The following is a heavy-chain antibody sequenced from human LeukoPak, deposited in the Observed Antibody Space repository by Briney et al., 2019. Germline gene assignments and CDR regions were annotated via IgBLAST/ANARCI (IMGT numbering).Heavy chain of an antibody. V-gene: IGHV1-46*01. D-gene: IGHD3-22*01. CDR2: INPSGGST. J-gene: IGHJ1*01. Sequence: GASVKVSCKASGYTFTSYYMHWVRQAPGQGLEWMGIINPSGGSTDYAQKFQDRLTMTRDTSTSTVYMQLSSLRSEDTAVYYCARVPLHDDSGHYYPHWGQGTLVTVSS. CDR3: ARVPLHDDSGHYYPH. CDR1: GYTFTSYY.